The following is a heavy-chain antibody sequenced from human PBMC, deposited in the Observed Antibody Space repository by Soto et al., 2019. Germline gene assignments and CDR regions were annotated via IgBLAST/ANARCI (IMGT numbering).Heavy chain of an antibody. Sequence: PGGALRLSCAASGFTFSSYTMNWVRQAPGKGLEWVSTFVGSTGSTFYADSVKGRFTISRDDSKNTLYLQMNSLRAEDTAVYYCANLHTTVATPANSFDFWGTAPLVTVSS. V-gene: IGHV3-23*01. CDR3: ANLHTTVATPANSFDF. D-gene: IGHD1-1*01. J-gene: IGHJ4*02. CDR1: GFTFSSYT. CDR2: FVGSTGST.